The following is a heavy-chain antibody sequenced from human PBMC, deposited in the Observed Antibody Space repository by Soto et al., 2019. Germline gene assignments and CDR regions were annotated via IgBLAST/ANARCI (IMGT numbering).Heavy chain of an antibody. J-gene: IGHJ3*02. CDR1: GYTFTSYG. CDR2: ISAYNGNT. V-gene: IGHV1-18*01. CDR3: ARDRRYCSSTSRGGDAHWWNDAFEI. Sequence: ASVKVSCKASGYTFTSYGISWVRQAPGQGLEWMGWISAYNGNTNYAQKLQGRVTMTTDTSTSTAYMELRSLRSDDTAVYYCARDRRYCSSTSRGGDAHWWNDAFEIGGQGKMLTVSS. D-gene: IGHD2-2*01.